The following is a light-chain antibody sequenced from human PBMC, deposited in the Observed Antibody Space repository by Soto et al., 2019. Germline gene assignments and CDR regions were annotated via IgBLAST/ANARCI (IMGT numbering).Light chain of an antibody. CDR3: QQYATSPLT. CDR2: GAS. V-gene: IGKV3-20*01. Sequence: EVVLTQSPGTLSLSPGEGATLSCRASQSVTDHLAWYQQKPGQAPRLLIYGASSRATGIADRFSGSGSGTDFTLTISRLEPEDSAVYYCQQYATSPLTFGGGTKVEMK. J-gene: IGKJ4*01. CDR1: QSVTDH.